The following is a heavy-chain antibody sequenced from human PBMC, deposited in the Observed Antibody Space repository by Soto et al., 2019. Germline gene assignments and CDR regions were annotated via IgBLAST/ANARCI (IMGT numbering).Heavy chain of an antibody. D-gene: IGHD1-1*01. Sequence: QITLKESGPTLVKPTQTLTLTCTFSGLSLTTSAVAVGWIRQPPGKALEWLAIIYGSDDKFYSPSLKSRLTITKDTSTNHVVLTLTNMDPVDTATYYCARRYDPYYFDYWGQGTLVTVSS. V-gene: IGHV2-5*01. CDR3: ARRYDPYYFDY. CDR2: IYGSDDK. J-gene: IGHJ4*02. CDR1: GLSLTTSAVA.